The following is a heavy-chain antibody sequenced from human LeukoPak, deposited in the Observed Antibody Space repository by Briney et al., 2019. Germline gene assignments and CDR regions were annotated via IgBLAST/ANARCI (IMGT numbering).Heavy chain of an antibody. V-gene: IGHV4-34*01. D-gene: IGHD1-1*01. CDR3: ATAGNWNDSDYYYYYGMDV. CDR1: GRSFSGYY. J-gene: IGHJ6*02. Sequence: SETLSLTCAVYGRSFSGYYWSWIRQPPGKGLEWIGEINHSGSTNYNPSLKSRVTIPVDTSKNQFSLKLSSVTAADTAVYYCATAGNWNDSDYYYYYGMDVWGQGTTVTVSS. CDR2: INHSGST.